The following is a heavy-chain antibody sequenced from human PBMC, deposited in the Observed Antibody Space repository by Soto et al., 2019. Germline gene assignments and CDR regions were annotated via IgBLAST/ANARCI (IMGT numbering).Heavy chain of an antibody. Sequence: GASVKVSCKASGYTFTGYYMHWVRQAPGQGLEWMGWINPNSGGTNYAQKFQGWVTMTRDTSISTTYMELSRLRSDDTAVYYCARGPGYSNYYYYGMDVWGQGTTVTVSS. CDR3: ARGPGYSNYYYYGMDV. D-gene: IGHD4-4*01. J-gene: IGHJ6*02. V-gene: IGHV1-2*04. CDR1: GYTFTGYY. CDR2: INPNSGGT.